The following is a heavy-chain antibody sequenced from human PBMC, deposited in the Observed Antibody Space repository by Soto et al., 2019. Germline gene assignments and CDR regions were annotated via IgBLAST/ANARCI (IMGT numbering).Heavy chain of an antibody. V-gene: IGHV1-69*13. J-gene: IGHJ6*02. Sequence: ASVKGSCDFAGGVFRRYSISGGRQAPGQGHECLGGIVPIFGTTNYAQKFQGRVTIVADESPSTAYMDLSSLRSDDTAAYYCARPDEGSYHSNHHYYYALDVWGQGTTVTVS. CDR2: IVPIFGTT. CDR1: GGVFRRYS. D-gene: IGHD3-16*02. CDR3: ARPDEGSYHSNHHYYYALDV.